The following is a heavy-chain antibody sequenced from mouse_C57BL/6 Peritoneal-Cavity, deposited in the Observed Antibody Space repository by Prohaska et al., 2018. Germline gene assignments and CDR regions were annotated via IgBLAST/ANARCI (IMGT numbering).Heavy chain of an antibody. V-gene: IGHV1-80*01. D-gene: IGHD1-1*01. CDR2: DGDT. J-gene: IGHJ2*01. Sequence: DGDTNYNGKFKGKAILTADKSSSTAYMQLSRLTSEDSAVYFCAKGGYYYPYYFDYWGQGTTLTVSS. CDR3: AKGGYYYPYYFDY.